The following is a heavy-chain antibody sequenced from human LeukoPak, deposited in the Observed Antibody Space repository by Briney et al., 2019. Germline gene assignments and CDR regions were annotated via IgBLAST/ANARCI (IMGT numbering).Heavy chain of an antibody. Sequence: SETLSLTCAVYGGSFSGYYWSWIRQPPGKGLEWIGEINHSGSTNYNPSLKSPVTISVDTSKNQFSLKLSSVTAADTAVYYCARPGAGPGAFDIWGQGTMVTVSS. CDR1: GGSFSGYY. CDR3: ARPGAGPGAFDI. J-gene: IGHJ3*02. CDR2: INHSGST. V-gene: IGHV4-34*01.